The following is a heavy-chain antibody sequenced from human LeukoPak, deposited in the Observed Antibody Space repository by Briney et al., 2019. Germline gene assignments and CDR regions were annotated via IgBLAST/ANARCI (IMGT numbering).Heavy chain of an antibody. Sequence: PGRSLRLSCAASGFTFSSYAMHWVRQAPGKGLEWVAVISYDGSNKYYADSVKGRFTISRDNSKNTLYLQMNSLRAEDTAVYYCARDLVGATGSFDYWGQGTLVTVSS. D-gene: IGHD1-26*01. V-gene: IGHV3-30*04. CDR2: ISYDGSNK. CDR1: GFTFSSYA. CDR3: ARDLVGATGSFDY. J-gene: IGHJ4*02.